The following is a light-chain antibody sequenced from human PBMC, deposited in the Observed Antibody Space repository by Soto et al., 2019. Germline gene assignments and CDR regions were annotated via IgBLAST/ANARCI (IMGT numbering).Light chain of an antibody. J-gene: IGLJ1*01. CDR3: SSYTSISTYV. Sequence: AITSPSSIVWTSGHAISINNQETSRDVGGYNFVSWYQQHPDKAPKLMIYDVTNRPSGVSNRFSGSKSGNTASLTISGLQAEDEADYYCSSYTSISTYVFGTGTKVTVL. CDR2: DVT. V-gene: IGLV2-14*01. CDR1: SRDVGGYNF.